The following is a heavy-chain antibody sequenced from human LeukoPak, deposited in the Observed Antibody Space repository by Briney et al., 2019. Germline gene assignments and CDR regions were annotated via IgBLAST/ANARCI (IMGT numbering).Heavy chain of an antibody. Sequence: ASVKVSCKASGYTFTSYGISWVRQAPGQGLDWMGWISAYNGNTNYAQKLQGRVTMTTDTSTSTAYMELRSLRSDDTAVYYCAYSYYDFWSGYPLYYFDYWGQGTLVTVSS. CDR3: AYSYYDFWSGYPLYYFDY. CDR1: GYTFTSYG. V-gene: IGHV1-18*01. CDR2: ISAYNGNT. D-gene: IGHD3-3*01. J-gene: IGHJ4*02.